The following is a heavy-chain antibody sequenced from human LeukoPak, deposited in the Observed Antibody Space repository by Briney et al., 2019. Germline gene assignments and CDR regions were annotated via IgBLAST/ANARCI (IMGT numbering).Heavy chain of an antibody. CDR1: GFTFSSYW. D-gene: IGHD3-22*01. CDR3: ARVRDDSSGYRSLEY. CDR2: INSDGSST. Sequence: GGSLRLSCAASGFTFSSYWMHWVRQAPGKGLVWVSRINSDGSSTSYADSVKGRFTISRDNSKNTLYLQMNSLRAEGTAVYYCARVRDDSSGYRSLEYWGQGTLVTVSS. V-gene: IGHV3-74*01. J-gene: IGHJ4*02.